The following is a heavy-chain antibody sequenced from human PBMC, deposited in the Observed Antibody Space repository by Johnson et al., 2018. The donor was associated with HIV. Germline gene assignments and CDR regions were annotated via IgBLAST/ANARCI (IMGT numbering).Heavy chain of an antibody. D-gene: IGHD3-10*01. Sequence: QVLLVESGGGLVKPGGSLRLSCAASGFTFSDYYMSWIRQAPGKGLEWVSYISDDGNDISYADSVKGRFTISRDNAKNTLYLRMDSLGAEDTAMYYCARVQLLADDVLNIWGQGTMVTVSS. CDR3: ARVQLLADDVLNI. CDR1: GFTFSDYY. CDR2: ISDDGNDI. J-gene: IGHJ3*02. V-gene: IGHV3-11*04.